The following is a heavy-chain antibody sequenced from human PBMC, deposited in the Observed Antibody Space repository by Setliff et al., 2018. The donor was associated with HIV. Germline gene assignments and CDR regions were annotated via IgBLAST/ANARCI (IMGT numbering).Heavy chain of an antibody. Sequence: ASVKVSCKASGDTFNSHAISWVRQAPGQGLEWMGGIIPIFGTPNYAQKFKGRLTITADESTSTVYMELSSLRSEDTAVYYRARDSQDIVVVIAPEPEPYYYYGMDVWGEGTTVTVSS. J-gene: IGHJ6*04. CDR2: IIPIFGTP. D-gene: IGHD2-15*01. CDR1: GDTFNSHA. V-gene: IGHV1-69*13. CDR3: ARDSQDIVVVIAPEPEPYYYYGMDV.